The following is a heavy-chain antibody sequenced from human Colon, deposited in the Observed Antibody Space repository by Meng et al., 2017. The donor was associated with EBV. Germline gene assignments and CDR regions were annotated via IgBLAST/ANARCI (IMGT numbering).Heavy chain of an antibody. V-gene: IGHV4-30-4*01. CDR2: IHHSGSA. D-gene: IGHD2-21*01. CDR3: ASFDHIPRRNYFDY. CDR1: GVSMSSGNYY. J-gene: IGHJ4*02. Sequence: QLEEAGPVVVEPSQPLSLTCTVFGVSMSSGNYYWSWIRQPPGKGMEWIGYIHHSGSAYYNPSLKSRVSISVDTSKNQFSLNLNSMTAADTAVYYCASFDHIPRRNYFDYWGQGTLVTVSS.